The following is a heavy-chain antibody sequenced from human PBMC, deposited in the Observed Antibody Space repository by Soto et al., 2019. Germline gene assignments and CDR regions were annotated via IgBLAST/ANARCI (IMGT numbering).Heavy chain of an antibody. Sequence: ASETLSLTCTVSGGSISSYYWSWIRQPPGKGLEWIGYIYYSGSTNYNPSLKSRVTISVDTSKNQFSLKLSSVTAADTAVYYCARAEAYCGGDCYFIHDYWGQGTLVTVSS. V-gene: IGHV4-59*01. CDR1: GGSISSYY. CDR3: ARAEAYCGGDCYFIHDY. CDR2: IYYSGST. D-gene: IGHD2-21*02. J-gene: IGHJ4*02.